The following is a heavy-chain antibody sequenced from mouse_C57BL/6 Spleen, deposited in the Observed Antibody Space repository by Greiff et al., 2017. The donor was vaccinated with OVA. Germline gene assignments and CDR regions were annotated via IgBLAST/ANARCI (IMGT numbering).Heavy chain of an antibody. CDR1: GYTFTSYW. Sequence: QVQLQQPGAELVKPGASVKLSCKASGYTFTSYWMQWVKQRPGQGLEWIGEIDPSDSYTNYNQKFKGKATLTVDTSSSTAYMQLSSLTSEDSAVYYCAVLSPLYYAMDYWGQGTSVTVSS. V-gene: IGHV1-50*01. J-gene: IGHJ4*01. CDR2: IDPSDSYT. CDR3: AVLSPLYYAMDY.